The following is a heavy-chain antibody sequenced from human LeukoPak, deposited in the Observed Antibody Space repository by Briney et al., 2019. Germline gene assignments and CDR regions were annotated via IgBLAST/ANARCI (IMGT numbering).Heavy chain of an antibody. J-gene: IGHJ4*02. CDR1: GFTFSSYG. CDR2: IRYDGSNN. V-gene: IGHV3-30*02. Sequence: GGSLRLSCAAPGFTFSSYGMHWVRQAPGKGLEWVAFIRYDGSNNYYADSVKGRFTISRDNSKNTLYLQMNSLRAEDTAVYSCAKDQWLVLDYWGQGTLVTVSS. D-gene: IGHD6-19*01. CDR3: AKDQWLVLDY.